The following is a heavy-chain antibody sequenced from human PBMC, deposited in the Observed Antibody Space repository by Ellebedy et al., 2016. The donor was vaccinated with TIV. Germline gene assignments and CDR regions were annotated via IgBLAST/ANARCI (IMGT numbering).Heavy chain of an antibody. V-gene: IGHV1-18*04. CDR3: ARGHGDYAHYYYGMDV. Sequence: ASVKVSXXASGYTFTSYGISWVRQAPGQGLEWMGWISAYNGNTNYAQKLQGRVTMTTDTSTSTAYMELRSLRSEDTAVYYCARGHGDYAHYYYGMDVWGQGTTVTVSS. CDR2: ISAYNGNT. CDR1: GYTFTSYG. J-gene: IGHJ6*02. D-gene: IGHD4-17*01.